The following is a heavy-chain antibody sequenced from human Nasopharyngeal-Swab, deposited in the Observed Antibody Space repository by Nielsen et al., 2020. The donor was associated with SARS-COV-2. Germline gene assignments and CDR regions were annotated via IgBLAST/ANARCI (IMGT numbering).Heavy chain of an antibody. CDR2: ISGSGGST. CDR3: AKDDRRSQWLVDYYYGMDV. J-gene: IGHJ6*02. CDR1: GFTFSSYA. V-gene: IGHV3-23*01. Sequence: GESLKISCAASGFTFSSYAMSWVRQAPGKRLEWVSAISGSGGSTYYADSVKGRFTISRDNSKNTLYLQMNSLRAEDTAVYYCAKDDRRSQWLVDYYYGMDVWGQGTTVTVSS. D-gene: IGHD6-19*01.